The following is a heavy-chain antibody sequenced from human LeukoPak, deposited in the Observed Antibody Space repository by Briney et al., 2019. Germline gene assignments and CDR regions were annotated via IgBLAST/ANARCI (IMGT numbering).Heavy chain of an antibody. CDR1: GFPFDDYG. CDR3: ARAFRYSASSRTFDY. V-gene: IGHV3-20*04. J-gene: IGHJ4*02. CDR2: ITWSGGST. Sequence: GGSLRLSCAASGFPFDDYGMSWVRQAPGKGLEWVSDITWSGGSTGYADSVKGRFTISRDSARDSLYLQMNSLRAEDTAFYYCARAFRYSASSRTFDYWGQGTLVTVSS. D-gene: IGHD6-6*01.